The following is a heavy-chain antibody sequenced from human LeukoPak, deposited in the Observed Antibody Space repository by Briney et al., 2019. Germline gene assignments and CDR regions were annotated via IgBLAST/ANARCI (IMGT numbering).Heavy chain of an antibody. CDR1: GFTFSSYS. Sequence: GGSLRLSCAASGFTFSSYSMNWVRQAPGKGLEWVSYISSSSSTIYYADSVKGRFTISRDNAKNSLYLQVNSLRAEDTAVYYCARDGFWGDYYYYYYGMDVWGQGTTVTVSS. J-gene: IGHJ6*02. V-gene: IGHV3-48*04. D-gene: IGHD3-3*01. CDR3: ARDGFWGDYYYYYYGMDV. CDR2: ISSSSSTI.